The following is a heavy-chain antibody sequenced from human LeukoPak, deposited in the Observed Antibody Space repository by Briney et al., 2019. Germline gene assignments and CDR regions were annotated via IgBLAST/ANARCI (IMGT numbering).Heavy chain of an antibody. CDR3: ASVSWSGYLEGDYYMDV. CDR1: GYTFTDYY. Sequence: ASVKVSCKASGYTFTDYYIHWVRQAPGQGLECMGWINPNSGGTNYAQKFQGRVTMTRDTSISTAYMELSRLRSDDTAVYYCASVSWSGYLEGDYYMDVWGKGTTVTVSS. J-gene: IGHJ6*03. D-gene: IGHD3-3*01. CDR2: INPNSGGT. V-gene: IGHV1-2*02.